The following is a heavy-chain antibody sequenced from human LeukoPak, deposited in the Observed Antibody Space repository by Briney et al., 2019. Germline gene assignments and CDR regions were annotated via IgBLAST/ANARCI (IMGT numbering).Heavy chain of an antibody. CDR1: GGSISSYY. D-gene: IGHD6-19*01. CDR2: IYTSGST. Sequence: SETLSLTCTVSGGSISSYYWSWIRQPPGKGLEWIGYIYTSGSTNYNPSLKSRVTISVDTSKNQFSLKLSSVTAADTAVYYCARHPPAGAGPGYFDYWGQGTLVTVSS. J-gene: IGHJ4*02. CDR3: ARHPPAGAGPGYFDY. V-gene: IGHV4-4*09.